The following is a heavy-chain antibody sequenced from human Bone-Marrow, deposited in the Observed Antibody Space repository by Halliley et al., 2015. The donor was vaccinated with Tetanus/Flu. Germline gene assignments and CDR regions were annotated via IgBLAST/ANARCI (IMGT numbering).Heavy chain of an antibody. CDR1: GYNFTDFW. D-gene: IGHD6-6*01. Sequence: QLVQSGPEVKEPGESLKISCKGSGYNFTDFWIGWVRQKPGKGLEWMGIIYPDDSDATYSPPFQGQVTFSADKSINSAYLQWSSLKASDPAFYYCGTYSRYSPSSNAFDIWGQGTMVPVSS. CDR3: GTYSRYSPSSNAFDI. J-gene: IGHJ3*02. CDR2: IYPDDSDA. V-gene: IGHV5-51*03.